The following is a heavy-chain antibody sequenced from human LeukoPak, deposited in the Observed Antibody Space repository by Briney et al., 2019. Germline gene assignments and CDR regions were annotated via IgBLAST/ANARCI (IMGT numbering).Heavy chain of an antibody. J-gene: IGHJ3*02. CDR3: ARDGYLIQLWLLVAFDI. CDR1: GYTFTGYY. Sequence: GASVKVSCKASGYTFTGYYMHWVRQAPGQGLEWMGWINPNSGGTNYAQKFQGRVTMTRDTSISTAYMELSRLRSDDTAVYYCARDGYLIQLWLLVAFDIWGQGTMVTVSS. CDR2: INPNSGGT. D-gene: IGHD5-18*01. V-gene: IGHV1-2*02.